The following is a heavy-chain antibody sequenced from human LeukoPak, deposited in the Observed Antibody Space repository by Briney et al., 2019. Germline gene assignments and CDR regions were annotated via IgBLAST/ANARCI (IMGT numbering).Heavy chain of an antibody. CDR2: IGGSGGST. J-gene: IGHJ4*02. V-gene: IGHV3-23*01. D-gene: IGHD6-19*01. CDR1: GFTFSSYA. Sequence: GGSLRLSCAASGFTFSSYAMSWVRQAPGKGLEWVSAIGGSGGSTYYADSVKGRFTISRDNSKNTLYLQMNSLRAEDTAVYYCAKESPRQWLVSIYFDYWGQGTLVTVSS. CDR3: AKESPRQWLVSIYFDY.